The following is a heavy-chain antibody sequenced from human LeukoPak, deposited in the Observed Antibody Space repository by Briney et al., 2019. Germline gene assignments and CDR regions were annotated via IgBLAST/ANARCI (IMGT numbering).Heavy chain of an antibody. V-gene: IGHV4-39*01. D-gene: IGHD2-15*01. CDR3: ARGGWNKFDY. CDR1: GGSISSSSYY. Sequence: SETLSLTCTVSGGSISSSSYYWGWIRQPPGKGLEWIGSIYYSGSTYYNPSLKSRVTISVDTSKNQFSLKLSSVTAADTAVYYCARGGWNKFDYWGQGTLVTVSS. J-gene: IGHJ4*02. CDR2: IYYSGST.